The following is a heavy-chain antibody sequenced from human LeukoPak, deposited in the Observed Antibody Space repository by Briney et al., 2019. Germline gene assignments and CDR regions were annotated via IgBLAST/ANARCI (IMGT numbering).Heavy chain of an antibody. CDR2: ISGSGGST. CDR1: GFTFSSCA. CDR3: AKGGDYNTAMVHDY. V-gene: IGHV3-23*01. D-gene: IGHD5-18*01. J-gene: IGHJ4*02. Sequence: PGGSLRLSCAASGFTFSSCAMSWVRQAPGKGLEWVSAISGSGGSTYYADSVKGRFTISRDNSKNTLYLQMNSLRAEDTAVYYCAKGGDYNTAMVHDYWGQGTLVTVSS.